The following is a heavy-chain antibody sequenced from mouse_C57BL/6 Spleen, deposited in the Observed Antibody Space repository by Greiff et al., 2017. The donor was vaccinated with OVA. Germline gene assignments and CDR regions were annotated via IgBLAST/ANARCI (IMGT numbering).Heavy chain of an antibody. D-gene: IGHD2-4*01. Sequence: QVQLKQSGAELVRPGASVKLSCKASGYTFTDYYINWVKQRPGQGLEWIARIYPGSGNTYYNEKFKGKATLTAEKSSSTAYMQLSSLTSEDSAVYFCARSTGYYDYDVGYCDVWGTGTTVTVSS. CDR2: IYPGSGNT. J-gene: IGHJ1*03. CDR3: ARSTGYYDYDVGYCDV. V-gene: IGHV1-76*01. CDR1: GYTFTDYY.